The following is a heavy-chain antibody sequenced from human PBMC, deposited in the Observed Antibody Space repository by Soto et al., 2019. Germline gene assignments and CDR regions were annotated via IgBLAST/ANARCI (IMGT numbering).Heavy chain of an antibody. CDR1: GVTFSAYW. Sequence: GGSQRHRCAASGVTFSAYWVHRVRQAPGKGLVWVSRINYDGSSTDYADSVKGRFTISRDNAKNTLYLQMNTLTAEDTAVYYCTRGPRPTSVGTGAYWGQGTLVTVSS. CDR2: INYDGSST. V-gene: IGHV3-74*01. D-gene: IGHD3-10*01. CDR3: TRGPRPTSVGTGAY. J-gene: IGHJ4*02.